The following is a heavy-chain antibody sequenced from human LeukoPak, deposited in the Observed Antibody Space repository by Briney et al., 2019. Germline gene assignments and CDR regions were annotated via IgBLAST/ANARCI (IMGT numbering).Heavy chain of an antibody. D-gene: IGHD2-2*01. CDR2: INPNSGGT. V-gene: IGHV1-2*02. J-gene: IGHJ3*02. Sequence: ASVMVTCKASGYTFTGYYMHWVRQAPGQGLEWMGWINPNSGGTNYAQKFQGRVTMTRDTSISTAYMELSRLRSDDTAVYYCARGIFRNLCAFDIWGQRAKLSVSS. CDR1: GYTFTGYY. CDR3: ARGIFRNLCAFDI.